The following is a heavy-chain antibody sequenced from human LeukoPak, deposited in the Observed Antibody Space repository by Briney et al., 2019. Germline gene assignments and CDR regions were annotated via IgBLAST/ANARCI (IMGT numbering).Heavy chain of an antibody. D-gene: IGHD4-11*01. J-gene: IGHJ4*02. CDR3: AKESSVTSFDY. CDR2: INWNSGSI. V-gene: IGHV3-9*01. CDR1: GFIVNSYA. Sequence: GGSLRLSCAASGFIVNSYAMSWVRQAPGKGLEWVSGINWNSGSIGYADSVKGRFTISRDNAKNSLYLQMNSLRAEDTALYYCAKESSVTSFDYWGQGTLVTVSS.